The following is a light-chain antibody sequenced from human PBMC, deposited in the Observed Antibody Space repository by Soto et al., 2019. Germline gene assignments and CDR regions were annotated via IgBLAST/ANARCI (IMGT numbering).Light chain of an antibody. J-gene: IGKJ5*01. Sequence: EIVMTQSPASLSVSPGESVTLSCRASQSVASNLAWYQQKPGQAPRLLIYGASSRATGIPVRFSGSGSGTEFTLTISSLQSEDFAVYYCQQYNNWPLTFGQGTRLEIK. V-gene: IGKV3-15*01. CDR2: GAS. CDR3: QQYNNWPLT. CDR1: QSVASN.